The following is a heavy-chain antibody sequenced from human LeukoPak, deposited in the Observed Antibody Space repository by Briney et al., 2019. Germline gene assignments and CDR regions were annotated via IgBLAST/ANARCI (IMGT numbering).Heavy chain of an antibody. CDR3: ARSGRGGAFDI. Sequence: GSLRLSCAASGVTVSNNYMNWVRQAPGKGLEWVSVMYSGGSTYYADSVTGRFTISGDNAKNTQYLQMNSLRAEDTAVYYCARSGRGGAFDIWGQGTMVTVSS. V-gene: IGHV3-53*01. CDR2: MYSGGST. CDR1: GVTVSNNY. D-gene: IGHD1-26*01. J-gene: IGHJ3*02.